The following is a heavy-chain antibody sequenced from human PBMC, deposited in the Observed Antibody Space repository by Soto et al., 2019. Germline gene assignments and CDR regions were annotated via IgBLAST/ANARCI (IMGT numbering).Heavy chain of an antibody. Sequence: GGSLRLSCAASGFTFSIYGMHWVRQAPGKGLEWVAVIWYDGSNKYYADSVKGRFTISRDNSKNTLYLQMNSLRAEDTAVYYCARDRCSSTSCIAPYYYYGMDVWGQGTTVTVSS. D-gene: IGHD2-2*01. CDR1: GFTFSIYG. CDR3: ARDRCSSTSCIAPYYYYGMDV. V-gene: IGHV3-33*01. CDR2: IWYDGSNK. J-gene: IGHJ6*02.